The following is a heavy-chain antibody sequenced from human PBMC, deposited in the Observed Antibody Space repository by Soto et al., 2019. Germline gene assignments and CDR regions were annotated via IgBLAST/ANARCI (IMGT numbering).Heavy chain of an antibody. Sequence: EVQLVESGGGLVQPGRSLRLSCAASGFTFDDYAMHWVRQAPGKGLEWISGISWNSGTIGYVDSVKGRFTISRDNAKNSLYLQMDSLRADDTALYYCARRDGTATTQGPFDCWGQGTLVTVSS. J-gene: IGHJ4*02. CDR2: ISWNSGTI. V-gene: IGHV3-9*01. CDR3: ARRDGTATTQGPFDC. D-gene: IGHD1-7*01. CDR1: GFTFDDYA.